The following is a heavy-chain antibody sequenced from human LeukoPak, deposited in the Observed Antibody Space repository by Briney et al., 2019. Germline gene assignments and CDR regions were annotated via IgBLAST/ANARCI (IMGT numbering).Heavy chain of an antibody. J-gene: IGHJ4*02. D-gene: IGHD5-18*01. V-gene: IGHV4-34*01. CDR3: ARRSGVDTAMVERGEDY. CDR2: INHSGST. Sequence: SETLSLTCAVYGGSFSGYYWSWLRQPPGKGLEWVGEINHSGSTNYNPSLMSRVTLSVDTSTNLFSLYLSSVTAANTPVYYCARRSGVDTAMVERGEDYWGQGTLVSLSS. CDR1: GGSFSGYY.